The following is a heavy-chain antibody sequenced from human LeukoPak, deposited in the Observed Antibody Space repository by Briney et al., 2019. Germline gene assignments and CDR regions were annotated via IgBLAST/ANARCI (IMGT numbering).Heavy chain of an antibody. D-gene: IGHD5-18*01. V-gene: IGHV1-69*06. CDR1: GGTFSSYA. Sequence: AASVKVSCKASGGTFSSYAISWVRQAPGQGLEWMGGIIPIFGTANYAQKFQGRVTITADKSTSTAYMELSSLRSEDTAVYYCARGPTEAANGYSYRNWFDPWGQGTLVTVSS. CDR3: ARGPTEAANGYSYRNWFDP. J-gene: IGHJ5*02. CDR2: IIPIFGTA.